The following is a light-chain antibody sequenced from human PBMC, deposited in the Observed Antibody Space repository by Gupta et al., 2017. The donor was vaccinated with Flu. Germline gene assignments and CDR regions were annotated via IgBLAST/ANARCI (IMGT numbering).Light chain of an antibody. CDR3: QQRDYIPFT. CDR2: TAS. J-gene: IGKJ2*01. Sequence: SSLSASIGDSVTITCRASQSISRTYLNWYQQKPGKAPELLIYTASRVQSGVPSRFSGSGSGTDFTLTISSRQPEDFATYYCQQRDYIPFTFGQGTKM. CDR1: QSISRTY. V-gene: IGKV1-39*01.